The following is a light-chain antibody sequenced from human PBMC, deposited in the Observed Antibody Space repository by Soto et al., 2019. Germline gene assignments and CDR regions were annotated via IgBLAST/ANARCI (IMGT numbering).Light chain of an antibody. J-gene: IGKJ1*01. CDR1: QSLVHSDGNTY. CDR2: KVS. V-gene: IGKV2-30*02. Sequence: DIVMTQHPLSLSVTIGQPASISCRSSQSLVHSDGNTYLNWFQQRPGQSPRRLIYKVSNRDSGVPDRFSGSGSGTDFTLKISRVEAEDVRVYYCVQTIHWPWPFDQVTKV. CDR3: VQTIHWPWP.